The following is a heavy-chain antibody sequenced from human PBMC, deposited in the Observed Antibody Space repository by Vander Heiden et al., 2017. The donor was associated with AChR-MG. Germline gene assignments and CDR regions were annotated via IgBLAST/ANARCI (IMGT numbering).Heavy chain of an antibody. Sequence: EVQLVESGGGLVKPGGSLRLSCAASGFTFGSYSMNWVRQAPGKGLEWVSSISSSSSYIDYADSVKGRFTISRDNAKNSLYLQMNSLRAEDTAVYYCARGPLRAVAGYFDLWGRGTLVTVSS. CDR1: GFTFGSYS. J-gene: IGHJ2*01. D-gene: IGHD6-19*01. CDR3: ARGPLRAVAGYFDL. CDR2: ISSSSSYI. V-gene: IGHV3-21*01.